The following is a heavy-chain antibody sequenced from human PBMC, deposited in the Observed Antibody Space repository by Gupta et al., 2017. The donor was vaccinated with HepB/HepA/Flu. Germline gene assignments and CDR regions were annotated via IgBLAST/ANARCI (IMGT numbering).Heavy chain of an antibody. CDR3: GVPTGTSHLAFDY. CDR1: GGSISSSSYY. Sequence: QLQLQESGPGLVKPSETLSLTCTVSGGSISSSSYYWGWIRQPPGKGLEWIGSIYYSGSTYYNPSLKSRVTISVDTSKNQFSLKLSSVTAADTAVYYCGVPTGTSHLAFDYWGQGTLVTVSS. V-gene: IGHV4-39*01. CDR2: IYYSGST. J-gene: IGHJ4*02. D-gene: IGHD4-17*01.